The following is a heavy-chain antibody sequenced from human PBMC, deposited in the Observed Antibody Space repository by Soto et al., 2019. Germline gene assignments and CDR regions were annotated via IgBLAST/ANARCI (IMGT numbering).Heavy chain of an antibody. CDR1: GGSISSCY. CDR2: IYYSGST. D-gene: IGHD3-22*01. V-gene: IGHV4-59*01. J-gene: IGHJ4*02. Sequence: SETLSLTCTVSGGSISSCYWSWIRQPPGKGLEWIGYIYYSGSTNYNPSLKSRVTISVDTSKNQFSLRLSSVTAADTAVYYCARGGINYYDSSGYYHGRYYFDYWGQGTLVTVSS. CDR3: ARGGINYYDSSGYYHGRYYFDY.